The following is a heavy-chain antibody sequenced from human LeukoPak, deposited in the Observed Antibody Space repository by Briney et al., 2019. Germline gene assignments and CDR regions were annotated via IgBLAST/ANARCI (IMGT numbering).Heavy chain of an antibody. Sequence: PSQTLSLTCTVSGDSMTDAGYYWAWIRHHPEKGLEWIGYTHYSGATYYNPSLESRVTISVDTSKRQFSLRLSSVTAADSAVYYCAREWMQVRKNCFDPWGQGILVTVSS. V-gene: IGHV4-31*03. CDR3: AREWMQVRKNCFDP. D-gene: IGHD2-2*03. CDR1: GDSMTDAGYY. CDR2: THYSGAT. J-gene: IGHJ5*02.